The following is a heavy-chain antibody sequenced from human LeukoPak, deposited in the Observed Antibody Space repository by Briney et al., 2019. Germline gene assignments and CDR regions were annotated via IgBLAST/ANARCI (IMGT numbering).Heavy chain of an antibody. V-gene: IGHV1-8*01. Sequence: ASVKVSCKASGYTFTSYDINWVRQATGQGLEWMGWMSPNSGNTGYAQKFQGRVTITADESTSTAYMELSSLRSEDTAVYYCARTSSGFLPGYWGQGTLVTVSS. CDR1: GYTFTSYD. CDR2: MSPNSGNT. D-gene: IGHD3-22*01. J-gene: IGHJ4*02. CDR3: ARTSSGFLPGY.